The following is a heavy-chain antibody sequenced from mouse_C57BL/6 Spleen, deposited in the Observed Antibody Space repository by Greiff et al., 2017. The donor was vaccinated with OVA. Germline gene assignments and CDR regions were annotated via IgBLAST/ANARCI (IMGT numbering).Heavy chain of an antibody. CDR3: ARRGYDYWYFDV. CDR2: ISYDGSN. V-gene: IGHV3-6*01. J-gene: IGHJ1*03. CDR1: GYSITSGYY. Sequence: EVKLMESGPGLVKPSQSLSLTCSVTGYSITSGYYWNWIRQFPGNKLEWMGYISYDGSNNYNPSLKNRISITRDTSKNQFFLKLNSVTTEDTATYDCARRGYDYWYFDVWGTGTTVTVSS. D-gene: IGHD2-3*01.